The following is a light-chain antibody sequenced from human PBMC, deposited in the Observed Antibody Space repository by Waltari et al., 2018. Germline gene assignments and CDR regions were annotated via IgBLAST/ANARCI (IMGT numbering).Light chain of an antibody. V-gene: IGLV2-8*01. CDR1: SSDVGAYNY. CDR2: EVN. J-gene: IGLJ1*01. CDR3: FSYAGSNTFV. Sequence: QSALTQPPSASGSPGQSVTISCTGTSSDVGAYNYVSWYQQPPGKAPKFMIYEVNKRPSGVPYRFSGSKSGNTASLTISGLQAEDEADYYCFSYAGSNTFVFGTGTEVTVL.